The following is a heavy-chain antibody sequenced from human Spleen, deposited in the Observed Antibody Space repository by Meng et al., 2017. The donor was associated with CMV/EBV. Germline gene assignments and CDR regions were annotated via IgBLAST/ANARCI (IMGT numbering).Heavy chain of an antibody. Sequence: QVQPVQSGAEVKKPGSSVKVSCEASGYSFTSYDITWVRQATGQGLEWMGWMNPNSGNTDYAPKFQGRVTMTRNTSISTAYMELSSLRSEDTAVYYCARGLLYSSSSYYWGQGTLVTVSS. D-gene: IGHD6-13*01. CDR2: MNPNSGNT. V-gene: IGHV1-8*01. CDR1: GYSFTSYD. CDR3: ARGLLYSSSSYY. J-gene: IGHJ4*02.